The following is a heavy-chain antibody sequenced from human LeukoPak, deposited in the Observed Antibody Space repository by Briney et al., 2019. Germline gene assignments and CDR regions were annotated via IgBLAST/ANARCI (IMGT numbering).Heavy chain of an antibody. CDR1: GFTFSSYG. CDR2: ISYDGSNK. V-gene: IGHV3-30*18. D-gene: IGHD5-18*01. Sequence: GRSLRLSCAASGFTFSSYGMHWVRQAPGKGLEWVAVISYDGSNKYYADSVKGRFTISRDNSKNTLYLQMNSLRAEDTAVYYCAKGVPVDTAMEYLDYWGQGTLVTVSS. CDR3: AKGVPVDTAMEYLDY. J-gene: IGHJ4*02.